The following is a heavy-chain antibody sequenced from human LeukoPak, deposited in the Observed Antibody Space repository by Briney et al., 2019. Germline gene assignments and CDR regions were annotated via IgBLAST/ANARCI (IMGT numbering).Heavy chain of an antibody. CDR3: ARMMVRGVIGQYHYYYMDV. Sequence: PGGSLRLSCAASGFTFSSYWMSWVRQAPGKGLEWVANIKQDGSEKYYVDSVKGRFTISRDNAKNSLYLQMNSLRAEDTAVYYCARMMVRGVIGQYHYYYMDVWGKGTTVTVSS. D-gene: IGHD3-10*01. CDR1: GFTFSSYW. CDR2: IKQDGSEK. V-gene: IGHV3-7*01. J-gene: IGHJ6*03.